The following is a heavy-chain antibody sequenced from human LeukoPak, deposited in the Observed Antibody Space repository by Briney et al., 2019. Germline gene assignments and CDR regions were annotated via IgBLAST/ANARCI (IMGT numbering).Heavy chain of an antibody. J-gene: IGHJ4*02. CDR3: ARSLSYYDSSGYYPLFWY. CDR1: GDSISSYY. D-gene: IGHD3-22*01. CDR2: IYHSGTT. Sequence: SETLSLTCTVSGDSISSYYWTWIRQPPGKGLEWIGYIYHSGTTNYNPSLKSRVTISVDTSKNQFSLKLSSVTAADTAVYYRARSLSYYDSSGYYPLFWYWGQGTLVTVSS. V-gene: IGHV4-59*01.